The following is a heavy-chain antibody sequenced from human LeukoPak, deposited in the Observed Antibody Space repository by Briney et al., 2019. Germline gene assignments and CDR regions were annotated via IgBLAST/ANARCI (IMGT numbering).Heavy chain of an antibody. D-gene: IGHD6-13*01. CDR2: IYYSGST. Sequence: SETLSLTCTVSGGSISSSSYYWGWIRQPPGKGLEWIGSIYYSGSTYCNPSLKSRVTISVDTSKNQFSLKLSSVTAADTAVYYCARRGHSSHGYWYFDLWGRGTLVTVSS. CDR1: GGSISSSSYY. J-gene: IGHJ2*01. CDR3: ARRGHSSHGYWYFDL. V-gene: IGHV4-39*01.